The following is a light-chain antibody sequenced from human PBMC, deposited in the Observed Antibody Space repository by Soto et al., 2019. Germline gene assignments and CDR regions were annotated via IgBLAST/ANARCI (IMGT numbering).Light chain of an antibody. CDR2: DAS. J-gene: IGKJ1*01. V-gene: IGKV3-11*01. CDR1: QSVNRY. CDR3: QQRDIWPWT. Sequence: ETVMTQSPATLSLSPGERATLSCWASQSVNRYLVWYQQKPGQAPRLLMYDASKRATGIPARFSGSGSGTDFTLTISSLEPEDFAVYYCQQRDIWPWTFGQGTKVEIK.